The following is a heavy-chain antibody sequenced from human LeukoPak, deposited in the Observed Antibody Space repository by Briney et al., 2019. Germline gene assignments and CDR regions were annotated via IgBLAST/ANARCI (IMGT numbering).Heavy chain of an antibody. J-gene: IGHJ1*01. CDR1: GGSFSGYY. CDR3: AREAQYCSGGSCYGGYFQH. CDR2: INHSEAT. D-gene: IGHD2-15*01. Sequence: SETLSLTCAVYGGSFSGYYWSWIRQSPGKGLEWIGEINHSEATDYNPSFKSRVTISVDTSKNQFSLKLSSVTAADTAVFYCAREAQYCSGGSCYGGYFQHWGQGTLVTVSS. V-gene: IGHV4-34*01.